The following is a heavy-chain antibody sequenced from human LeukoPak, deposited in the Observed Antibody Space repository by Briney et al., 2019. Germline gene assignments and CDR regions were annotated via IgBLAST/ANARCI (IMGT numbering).Heavy chain of an antibody. J-gene: IGHJ6*04. CDR3: AIRTGYYGNYYYYGMDV. CDR2: INHSGSN. CDR1: GGSFSGYY. D-gene: IGHD3/OR15-3a*01. Sequence: PSGTLSLTCAVYGGSFSGYYWSWIRQAPGKGLEWVGEINHSGSNNYNPSLKSRVTISVDTSKNQSSLKLSSVTAADTAVYYCAIRTGYYGNYYYYGMDVWGKGTTVTVSS. V-gene: IGHV4-34*01.